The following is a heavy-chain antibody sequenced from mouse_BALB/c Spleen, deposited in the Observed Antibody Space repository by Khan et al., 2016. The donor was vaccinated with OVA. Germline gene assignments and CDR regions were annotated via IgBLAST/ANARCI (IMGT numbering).Heavy chain of an antibody. CDR2: ILPGSGSN. CDR3: ARGNYCGSSSWFGY. J-gene: IGHJ3*01. D-gene: IGHD1-1*01. V-gene: IGHV1-9*01. CDR1: GYTFSSYW. Sequence: QVQLKESGAELMKPGASVKISCKATGYTFSSYWIEWVKQRPGHGLEWIGEILPGSGSNNYNETFKGKATFTADTSFNTAYMQLSSLTSEDSAVYYCARGNYCGSSSWFGYWGQGTLVTVSA.